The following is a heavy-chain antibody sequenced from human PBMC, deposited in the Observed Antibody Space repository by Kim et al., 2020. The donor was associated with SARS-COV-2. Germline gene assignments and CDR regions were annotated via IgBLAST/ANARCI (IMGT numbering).Heavy chain of an antibody. Sequence: GGSLRLSCAASGFIFSDFYMSWIRLAPGKGLEWVSYVSSGGVTKYYADSVKGRFTISRDNAKKSLFLQMNSLRAEDTAVYYCARRGRSWYPDYWGQGALVTVSS. CDR1: GFIFSDFY. CDR3: ARRGRSWYPDY. CDR2: VSSGGVTK. D-gene: IGHD6-13*01. V-gene: IGHV3-11*01. J-gene: IGHJ4*02.